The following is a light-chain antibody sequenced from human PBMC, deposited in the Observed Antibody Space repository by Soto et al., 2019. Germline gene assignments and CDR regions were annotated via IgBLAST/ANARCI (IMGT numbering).Light chain of an antibody. Sequence: EILLTQSPGTLSLSPGERATLSCRASQSVSSSYLSWYQQKPGQAPRLLIYGASSRATVIPDRFSGSGSGTDVTLTISRLETEDFAVYYCQQYVSSLWTFGQGTKVEIK. V-gene: IGKV3-20*01. CDR1: QSVSSSY. CDR2: GAS. CDR3: QQYVSSLWT. J-gene: IGKJ1*01.